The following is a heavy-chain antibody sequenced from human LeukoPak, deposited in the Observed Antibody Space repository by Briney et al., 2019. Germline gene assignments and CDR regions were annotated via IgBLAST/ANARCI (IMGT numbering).Heavy chain of an antibody. J-gene: IGHJ3*01. CDR1: GFTFSSYA. V-gene: IGHV3-30*14. D-gene: IGHD3-10*01. Sequence: GGSLRLSCAASGFTFSSYAMHWVRQAPGKGLEWVAVISYDGSNKYYADSVKGRFTVSRDNANNILYLQMNNLRAEDTAVYFCTRETYYYASGSWGQGTLVTVSS. CDR3: TRETYYYASGS. CDR2: ISYDGSNK.